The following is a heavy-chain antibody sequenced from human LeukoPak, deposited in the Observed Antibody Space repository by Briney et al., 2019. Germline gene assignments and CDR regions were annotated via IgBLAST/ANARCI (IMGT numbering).Heavy chain of an antibody. CDR1: GFTFSNYA. Sequence: GGSQRLSCAASGFTFSNYAMSWVRQAPGKGLEWVSTISGSGGSTYYADSVKGRFTISRDNSKSTLYLQMYSLRAEGTAVYYCAKGPYYYDGSGYYYNAFDIWGQGTMVTVSS. D-gene: IGHD3-22*01. CDR3: AKGPYYYDGSGYYYNAFDI. CDR2: ISGSGGST. J-gene: IGHJ3*02. V-gene: IGHV3-23*01.